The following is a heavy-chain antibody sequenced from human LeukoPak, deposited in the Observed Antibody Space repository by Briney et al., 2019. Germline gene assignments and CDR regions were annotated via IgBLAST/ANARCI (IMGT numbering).Heavy chain of an antibody. V-gene: IGHV4-39*01. Sequence: VKPSETLSLTCTVSGFSISSSSYYWGWLRQPPGKGLEWIGSIYYSVSTYYNPSLKSRVTISVDTSKNQFSLKLSSVTAADTAVYYCARHGLYEDTINWFDPWGQGTLVTVSS. CDR1: GFSISSSSYY. CDR3: ARHGLYEDTINWFDP. J-gene: IGHJ5*02. CDR2: IYYSVST. D-gene: IGHD2-8*01.